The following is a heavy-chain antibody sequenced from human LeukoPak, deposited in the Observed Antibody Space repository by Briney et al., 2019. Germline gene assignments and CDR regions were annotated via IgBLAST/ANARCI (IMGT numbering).Heavy chain of an antibody. CDR1: GYTFTSYY. CDR2: INPSGGST. CDR3: ARGLGRTAMVTRGGVRFDY. Sequence: ASVKVSCKASGYTFTSYYMHWVRQAPGQGLEWMGIINPSGGSTSYAQKFQGRVTMTRDMSTSTVYMELSSLRSGDTAVYYCARGLGRTAMVTRGGVRFDYWGQGTLVTVSS. V-gene: IGHV1-46*01. J-gene: IGHJ4*02. D-gene: IGHD5-18*01.